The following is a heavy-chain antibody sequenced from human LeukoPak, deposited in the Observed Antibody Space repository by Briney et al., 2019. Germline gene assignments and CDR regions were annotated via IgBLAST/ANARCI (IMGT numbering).Heavy chain of an antibody. Sequence: GGSLRLSCAASGFTFSSYDLHWVRQATGKGLEWISVIGTAGDTYYPGSVKVRFTISIENAKNSLYLKMNSVRAADTAVYYCAIGRGEHQLLDDDGLDFWGQGTMVTVSS. D-gene: IGHD2-2*01. J-gene: IGHJ3*01. CDR1: GFTFSSYD. V-gene: IGHV3-13*01. CDR3: AIGRGEHQLLDDDGLDF. CDR2: IGTAGDT.